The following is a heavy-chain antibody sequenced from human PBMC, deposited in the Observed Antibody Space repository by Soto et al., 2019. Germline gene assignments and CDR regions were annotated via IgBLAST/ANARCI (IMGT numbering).Heavy chain of an antibody. CDR1: GYTFTSYG. J-gene: IGHJ3*02. CDR2: ISAYNGNI. Sequence: ASVKVSCKASGYTFTSYGISWVRQPPGQGLEWMGWISAYNGNINYAQKLQGRVTMTTDTSTSTAYMELRSLRSDDTAVYYCARDQWYYDSSGYYGAFDIWGQGTMVTVSS. V-gene: IGHV1-18*04. CDR3: ARDQWYYDSSGYYGAFDI. D-gene: IGHD3-22*01.